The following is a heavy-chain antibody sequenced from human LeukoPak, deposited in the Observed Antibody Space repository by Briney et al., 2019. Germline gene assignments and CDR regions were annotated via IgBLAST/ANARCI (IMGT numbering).Heavy chain of an antibody. D-gene: IGHD2-2*01. CDR1: GFTFSNAW. CDR2: IKSKTDGGTT. V-gene: IGHV3-15*07. J-gene: IGHJ3*02. Sequence: PGGSLRLSCAASGFTFSNAWMNWVRQAPGKGLEWVGRIKSKTDGGTTDYAAPVKGRFTISGDDSKNTLYLQINSLKTEDTAVYYCTTRRDIVVVPAAMPEIRARSYAFDIWGQGAMVTVSS. CDR3: TTRRDIVVVPAAMPEIRARSYAFDI.